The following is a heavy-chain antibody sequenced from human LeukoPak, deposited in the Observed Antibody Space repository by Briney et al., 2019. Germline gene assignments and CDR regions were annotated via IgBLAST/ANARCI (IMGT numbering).Heavy chain of an antibody. D-gene: IGHD5-24*01. CDR2: VSNLAGTT. Sequence: GGSLRRSCAASGFTCSTYAMAWVRQAPGKGLEGVATVSNLAGTTTHADSVRGRFTVSRDNSNNILYLQMNSLRGEDPAVYYCANDGLSGYNFDHWGQGTLVTVSS. CDR1: GFTCSTYA. V-gene: IGHV3-23*01. J-gene: IGHJ5*02. CDR3: ANDGLSGYNFDH.